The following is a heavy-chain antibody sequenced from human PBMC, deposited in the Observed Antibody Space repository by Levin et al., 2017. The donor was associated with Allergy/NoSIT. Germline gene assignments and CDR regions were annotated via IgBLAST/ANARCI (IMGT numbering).Heavy chain of an antibody. V-gene: IGHV4-4*07. CDR1: GGSISSYY. D-gene: IGHD6-19*01. CDR3: ARDPGYSSGWYYWYFDL. Sequence: SETLSLTCTVSGGSISSYYWSWIRQPAGKGLEWIGRIYTSGSTNYNPSLKSRVTMSVDTSKNQFSLKLSSVTAADTAVYYCARDPGYSSGWYYWYFDLWGRGTLVTVSS. CDR2: IYTSGST. J-gene: IGHJ2*01.